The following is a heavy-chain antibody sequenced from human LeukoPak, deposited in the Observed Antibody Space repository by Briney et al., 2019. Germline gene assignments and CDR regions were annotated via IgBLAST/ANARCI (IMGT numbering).Heavy chain of an antibody. J-gene: IGHJ4*02. CDR1: GFTFSSYG. Sequence: GRSLRLSCAASGFTFSSYGMHWVRQAPGKGLEWVAVIWYDGSNKYYADSVKGRFTISRDNSKNTLYLQMNSLRAEDTAAYYCARGESYYDSSGLFDYWGQGTLVTVSS. V-gene: IGHV3-33*01. CDR2: IWYDGSNK. CDR3: ARGESYYDSSGLFDY. D-gene: IGHD3-22*01.